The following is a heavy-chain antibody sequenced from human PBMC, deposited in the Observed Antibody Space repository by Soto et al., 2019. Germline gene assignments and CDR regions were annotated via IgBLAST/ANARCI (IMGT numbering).Heavy chain of an antibody. Sequence: QLQLQESGPGLVKPSETLSLTCTVSGGSISTSSKYCGWIRQPPGKGLEWIGSIYYSGTTYYNPSLRSRVTMSVDTSKDQFSLKLRSVTAADTAVYYCARHVATTRFDYWGQGTLVTVSS. V-gene: IGHV4-39*01. CDR3: ARHVATTRFDY. D-gene: IGHD1-1*01. J-gene: IGHJ4*02. CDR2: IYYSGTT. CDR1: GGSISTSSKY.